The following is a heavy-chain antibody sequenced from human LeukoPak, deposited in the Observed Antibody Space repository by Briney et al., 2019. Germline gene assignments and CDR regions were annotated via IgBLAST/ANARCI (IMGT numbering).Heavy chain of an antibody. D-gene: IGHD1-14*01. CDR1: GFTFSTYA. CDR2: ISYDGGDK. Sequence: GGSLRLSCADSGFTFSTYAMHWVRQAPGKGLEWVAVISYDGGDKYYADSVKGRFTISRGNSNNTLYLQMNSLRAADTAVYYCARDHSWTGSWHSYYAMDVWGQGTTVTVSS. CDR3: ARDHSWTGSWHSYYAMDV. J-gene: IGHJ6*02. V-gene: IGHV3-30*04.